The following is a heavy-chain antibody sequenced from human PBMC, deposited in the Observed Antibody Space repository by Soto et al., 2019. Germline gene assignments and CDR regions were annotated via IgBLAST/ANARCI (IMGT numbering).Heavy chain of an antibody. J-gene: IGHJ5*02. Sequence: PSETLSLTCAVSGGSISSGGYSWSWIRQPPGKGLEWIGYIYHSGSTYYNPSLKGRVTITVDRSKNQFSLKLSSVPAAGRAVYYCVRGNYDFWRGYNSGTSAWFARWGEGTLVSV. D-gene: IGHD3-3*01. CDR2: IYHSGST. CDR3: VRGNYDFWRGYNSGTSAWFAR. V-gene: IGHV4-30-2*01. CDR1: GGSISSGGYS.